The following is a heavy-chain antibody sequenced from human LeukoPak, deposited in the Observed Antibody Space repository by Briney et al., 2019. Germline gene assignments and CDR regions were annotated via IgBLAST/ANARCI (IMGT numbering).Heavy chain of an antibody. D-gene: IGHD3-10*01. Sequence: GGSLRLSCAASGFTFSSYAMSWVRQAPGKGLEWVSAISGSGGSTYYADSVKGRFTISRDNSKNTLYLQMNSLRAEDTAVYYCARVGMVRGVIGWYFDYWGQGTLVTVSS. CDR1: GFTFSSYA. J-gene: IGHJ4*02. V-gene: IGHV3-23*01. CDR2: ISGSGGST. CDR3: ARVGMVRGVIGWYFDY.